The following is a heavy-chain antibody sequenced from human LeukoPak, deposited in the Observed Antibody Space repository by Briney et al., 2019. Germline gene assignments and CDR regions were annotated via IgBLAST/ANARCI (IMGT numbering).Heavy chain of an antibody. CDR3: AKDVAAFVTSRREFDY. J-gene: IGHJ4*02. V-gene: IGHV3-30*02. CDR1: GFTFRAYG. Sequence: AGGSLRLSCAASGFTFRAYGMHWVRQSPGKGLEWVAFIRSDGSYTYYADSVKGRFTISRDNSKNTVYLQMNSLRGEDTAVYYCAKDVAAFVTSRREFDYWGQGTLVTVSS. CDR2: IRSDGSYT. D-gene: IGHD5-18*01.